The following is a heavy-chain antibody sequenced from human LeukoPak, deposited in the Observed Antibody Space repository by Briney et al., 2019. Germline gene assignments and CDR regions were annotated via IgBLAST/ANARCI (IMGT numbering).Heavy chain of an antibody. CDR3: AREYSSGWYPDYYYYMDV. D-gene: IGHD6-19*01. CDR1: GDSVSSNSAA. Sequence: SQTLSLTCAISGDSVSSNSAAWNWIRQSPSRGLEWLGRTYYRSKWYNDYAVSVKSRITINPDTSKNQFSLQLNSVIPEDTAVYYCAREYSSGWYPDYYYYMDVWGKGTTVTVSS. J-gene: IGHJ6*03. CDR2: TYYRSKWYN. V-gene: IGHV6-1*01.